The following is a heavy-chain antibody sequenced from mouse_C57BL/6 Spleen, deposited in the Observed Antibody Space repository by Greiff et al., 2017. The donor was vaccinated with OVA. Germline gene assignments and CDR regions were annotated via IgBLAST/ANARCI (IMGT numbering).Heavy chain of an antibody. V-gene: IGHV1-26*01. Sequence: VQLQQSGPELVKPGASVKISCKASGYTFTDYYMNWVKQSHGKSLEWIGDINPNNGGTSYNQKFKGKATLTVDKSSSTAYMELRSLTSEDSAVYYCASPSTMVYWGQGTTLTVSS. CDR1: GYTFTDYY. CDR3: ASPSTMVY. D-gene: IGHD2-1*01. J-gene: IGHJ2*01. CDR2: INPNNGGT.